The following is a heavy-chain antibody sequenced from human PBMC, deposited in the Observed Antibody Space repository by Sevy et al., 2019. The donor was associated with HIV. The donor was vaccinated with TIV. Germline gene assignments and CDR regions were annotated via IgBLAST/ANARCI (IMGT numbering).Heavy chain of an antibody. V-gene: IGHV3-7*01. D-gene: IGHD7-27*01. CDR3: ARDPDWGALDR. Sequence: GGSLRLSCEVSGFTFSDFWMTWVRQSPGKGLEWVAYINQDERHINWLDLVRGRFTISRDNAKNSLYLQMDSLRAEDTAIYYCARDPDWGALDRWGQGTLVTVSS. J-gene: IGHJ5*02. CDR2: INQDERHI. CDR1: GFTFSDFW.